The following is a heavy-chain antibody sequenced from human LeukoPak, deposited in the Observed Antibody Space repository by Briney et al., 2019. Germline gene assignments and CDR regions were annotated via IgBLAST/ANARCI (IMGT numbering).Heavy chain of an antibody. CDR2: IYPGDSDT. Sequence: GESLKISCKGSGYSFTNYWIGWVRQMPGKGLEWMGMIYPGDSDTRYSPSFKGQVTISADKSISTAYLHWSSLKASDTAMYYCARHPTTPQADIPAPGRYWYFDLWGRGTLVTVSS. CDR1: GYSFTNYW. CDR3: ARHPTTPQADIPAPGRYWYFDL. V-gene: IGHV5-51*01. D-gene: IGHD6-13*01. J-gene: IGHJ2*01.